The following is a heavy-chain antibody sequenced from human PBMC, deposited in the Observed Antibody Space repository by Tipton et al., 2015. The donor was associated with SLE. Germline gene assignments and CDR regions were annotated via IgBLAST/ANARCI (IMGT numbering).Heavy chain of an antibody. J-gene: IGHJ4*02. V-gene: IGHV4-59*12. D-gene: IGHD6-6*01. CDR3: ARVDPRSSSSGLYDY. CDR1: GGSISGYY. CDR2: IYYSGST. Sequence: TLSLTCTVSGGSISGYYWSWIRQPPGKGLEWIGYIYYSGSTNYNPSLKSRVTISVDTSKNQFSLKLSSVTAADTAVYYCARVDPRSSSSGLYDYWGQGTLVTVSS.